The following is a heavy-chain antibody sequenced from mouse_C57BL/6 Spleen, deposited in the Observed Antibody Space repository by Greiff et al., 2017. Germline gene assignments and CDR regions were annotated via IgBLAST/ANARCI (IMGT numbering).Heavy chain of an antibody. V-gene: IGHV1-15*01. CDR2: IDPETGGT. J-gene: IGHJ1*03. CDR3: TRHNDPSYWYFDV. Sequence: VQRVESGAELVRPGASVTLSCKASGYTFTDYEMHWVKQTPVHGLEWIGAIDPETGGTAYNQKFKGKAILTADKSSSTAYMELRSLTSEDSAVYYCTRHNDPSYWYFDVWGTGTTVTVSS. D-gene: IGHD2-10*02. CDR1: GYTFTDYE.